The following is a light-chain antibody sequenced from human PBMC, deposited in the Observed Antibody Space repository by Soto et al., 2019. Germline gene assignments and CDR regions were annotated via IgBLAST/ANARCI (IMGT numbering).Light chain of an antibody. CDR1: SGHSNYA. CDR2: LNSDGSH. V-gene: IGLV4-69*01. CDR3: QNWGSGIVV. Sequence: QLVLTQSPSASASLGASVTLTCTLSSGHSNYAIAWHQQQSEKGPRYLMKLNSDGSHSKVDVIPDRFSGSSSGAERYLTISSLQSEDEADYYCQNWGSGIVVFGGGTKLTVL. J-gene: IGLJ2*01.